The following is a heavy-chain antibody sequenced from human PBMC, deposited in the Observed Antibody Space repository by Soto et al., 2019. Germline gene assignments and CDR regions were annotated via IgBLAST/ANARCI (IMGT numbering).Heavy chain of an antibody. D-gene: IGHD5-18*01. CDR2: INPNSGGT. J-gene: IGHJ6*02. CDR3: AIFSYQDGV. Sequence: WXSLKVSCNASVYTITCYYMHWVRQAPGQGLEWMGWINPNSGGTNYAQKFQGRVTMTRDTSISTAYMELSRLRSDDTAVYYCAIFSYQDGVWGQGPTVTVSS. V-gene: IGHV1-2*02. CDR1: VYTITCYY.